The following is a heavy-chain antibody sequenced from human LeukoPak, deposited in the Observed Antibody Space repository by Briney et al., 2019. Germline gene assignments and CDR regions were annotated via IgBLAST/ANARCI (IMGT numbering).Heavy chain of an antibody. CDR3: TRLSNIHCSGGSCYFDY. D-gene: IGHD2-15*01. CDR1: GFTFSGSP. V-gene: IGHV3-73*01. J-gene: IGHJ4*02. Sequence: GGSLKLSCAASGFTFSGSPMHWVRQASGKGLEWVGRIKTKANSYATAYAASVKGRFTISRDGSKNTAYLQMNSLKTEDTAVYYCTRLSNIHCSGGSCYFDYWGQGTLVTVSS. CDR2: IKTKANSYAT.